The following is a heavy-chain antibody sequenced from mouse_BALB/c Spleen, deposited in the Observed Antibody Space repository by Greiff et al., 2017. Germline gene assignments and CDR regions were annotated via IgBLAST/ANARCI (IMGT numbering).Heavy chain of an antibody. CDR1: GFTFSSFG. CDR3: AIPSYYGSSYYAMDY. CDR2: ISSGSSTI. J-gene: IGHJ4*01. Sequence: EVQGVESGGGLVQPGGSRKLSCAASGFTFSSFGMHWVRQAPEKGLEWVAYISSGSSTIYYADTVKGRFTISRDNPKNTLFLQMTSLRSEDTAMYYCAIPSYYGSSYYAMDYWGQGTSVTVSS. D-gene: IGHD1-1*01. V-gene: IGHV5-17*02.